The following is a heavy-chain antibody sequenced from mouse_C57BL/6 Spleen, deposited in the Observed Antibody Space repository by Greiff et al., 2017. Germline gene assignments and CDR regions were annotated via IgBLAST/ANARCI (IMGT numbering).Heavy chain of an antibody. V-gene: IGHV6-3*01. Sequence: EVMLVESGGGLVQPGGSMKLSCVVSGFPFSNSWMNWVRQSPEKGLEWVAQIRLKSDNYATHYAEAVRGRFTISRDDSKSSVYLQMKDLGAEDTGIYYCTGYDGYDDWYFDVWGTGTTVTVSS. D-gene: IGHD2-14*01. CDR1: GFPFSNSW. J-gene: IGHJ1*03. CDR2: IRLKSDNYAT. CDR3: TGYDGYDDWYFDV.